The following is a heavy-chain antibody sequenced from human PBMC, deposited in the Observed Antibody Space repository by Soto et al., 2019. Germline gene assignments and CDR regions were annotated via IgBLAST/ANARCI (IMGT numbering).Heavy chain of an antibody. CDR1: GYTFTSYD. V-gene: IGHV1-8*01. J-gene: IGHJ5*02. CDR3: ARGIKYGAYSRWFDP. CDR2: MNPNSGNT. Sequence: QVQLVQSGAEVKKPGASVKVSCKASGYTFTSYDINWVRQATGQGLEYLGWMNPNSGNTAYVQKFQGRVTMTVDTSIATADMELVSLRSEDTAVYFCARGIKYGAYSRWFDPWGQGTLVTVSS. D-gene: IGHD4-17*01.